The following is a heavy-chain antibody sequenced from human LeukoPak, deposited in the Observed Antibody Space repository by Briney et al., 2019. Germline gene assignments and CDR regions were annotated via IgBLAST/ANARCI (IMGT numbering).Heavy chain of an antibody. Sequence: GGSLRLSCAASGFTFSSYAMSWVRQAPGKGLEWVSAISGSGGSTYYADSVKGRFTISRDNSKNTLYLQMNSLRAEDTAVYYCAKVYCSSTSCSLTSQERYFDYWGQGTLVTVSS. CDR1: GFTFSSYA. J-gene: IGHJ4*02. D-gene: IGHD2-2*01. CDR2: ISGSGGST. V-gene: IGHV3-23*01. CDR3: AKVYCSSTSCSLTSQERYFDY.